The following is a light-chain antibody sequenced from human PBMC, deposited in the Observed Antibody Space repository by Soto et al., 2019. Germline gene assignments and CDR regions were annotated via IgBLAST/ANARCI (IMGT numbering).Light chain of an antibody. V-gene: IGLV1-44*01. CDR3: ATWDDRLYGCV. J-gene: IGLJ1*01. Sequence: QYVLTQPPSASLTPGQRLTISGSGSRSNIGSNVVDWYQQLPGTAPKLLIYNNNQRPSGVPDRFSGSKSGTSASLAISGLRSEDEADYYCATWDDRLYGCVFGTGTKVTVL. CDR2: NNN. CDR1: RSNIGSNV.